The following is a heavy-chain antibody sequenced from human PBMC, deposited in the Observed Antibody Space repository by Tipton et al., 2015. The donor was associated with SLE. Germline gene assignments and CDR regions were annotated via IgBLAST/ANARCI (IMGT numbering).Heavy chain of an antibody. Sequence: SLRLSCAASGFMINSFTVNWVRQAPGKGLQWVSTIRNGGGKSDGKTYYAESVRGRFTISRGTSKNRIYLQMDSLRAEDTALYYCAKGKRTIYDHDAYDMWGQGTVVTVSS. V-gene: IGHV3-23*01. CDR3: AKGKRTIYDHDAYDM. J-gene: IGHJ3*02. D-gene: IGHD3-3*01. CDR2: IRNGGGKSDGKT. CDR1: GFMINSFT.